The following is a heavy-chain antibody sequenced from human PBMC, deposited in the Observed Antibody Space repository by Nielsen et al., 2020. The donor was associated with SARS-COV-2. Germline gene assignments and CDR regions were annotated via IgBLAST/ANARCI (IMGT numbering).Heavy chain of an antibody. J-gene: IGHJ6*02. D-gene: IGHD3-10*01. CDR2: IKQDGSEK. Sequence: GESLKISCAASGFSFDDYGMSWVRQAPGKGLEWVANIKQDGSEKYYVDSVKGRFTISRDNAKNSLYLQMNSLRAEDTAVYYCARDMLVRGVIPEYYYYGMDVWGQGTTVTVSS. V-gene: IGHV3-7*03. CDR1: GFSFDDYG. CDR3: ARDMLVRGVIPEYYYYGMDV.